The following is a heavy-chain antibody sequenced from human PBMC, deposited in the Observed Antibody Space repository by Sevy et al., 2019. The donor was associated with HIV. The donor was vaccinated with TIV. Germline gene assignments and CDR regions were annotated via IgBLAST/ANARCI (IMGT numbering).Heavy chain of an antibody. V-gene: IGHV3-23*01. CDR2: ISGGGSGSST. D-gene: IGHD3-22*01. Sequence: GGSLRLSCAASGFPFSTYAMSWVRQPPGRGLEWVSSISGGGSGSSTFYAASVQGRFTISRDNSESTLSLQMNSLRADSTAVYYCAKGPDDYDSSAYLGGYWGQGTLVTVSS. CDR1: GFPFSTYA. CDR3: AKGPDDYDSSAYLGGY. J-gene: IGHJ4*02.